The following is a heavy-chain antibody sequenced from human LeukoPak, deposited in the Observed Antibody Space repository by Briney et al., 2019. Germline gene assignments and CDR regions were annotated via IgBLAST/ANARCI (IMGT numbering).Heavy chain of an antibody. CDR1: GXSISSGGYY. CDR2: IYYSGST. J-gene: IGHJ4*02. CDR3: ASESTYRYNY. D-gene: IGHD5-18*01. V-gene: IGHV4-31*03. Sequence: SETLSLTCTVSGXSISSGGYYWSWIRQHPGKGLEWIGYIYYSGSTYYNPSLKSRVTMSVDTSKNQFSLKLSSVTAADTAVYYCASESTYRYNYWGQGTLVTVSS.